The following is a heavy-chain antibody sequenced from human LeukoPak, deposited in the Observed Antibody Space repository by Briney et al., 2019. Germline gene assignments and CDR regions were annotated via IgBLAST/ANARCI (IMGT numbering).Heavy chain of an antibody. V-gene: IGHV3-20*04. Sequence: PGGSLRLSCAASGFTVSGNYMSWVRQAPGKGLEWVSGINWNGGSTGYADSVKGRFTISRDNAKNSLYLQMNSLRAEDTALYYCARDYHGDYEGILQHWGQGTLVTVSS. CDR2: INWNGGST. CDR3: ARDYHGDYEGILQH. D-gene: IGHD4-17*01. CDR1: GFTVSGNY. J-gene: IGHJ1*01.